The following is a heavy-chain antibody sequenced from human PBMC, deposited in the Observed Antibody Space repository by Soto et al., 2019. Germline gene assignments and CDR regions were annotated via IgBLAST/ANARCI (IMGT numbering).Heavy chain of an antibody. J-gene: IGHJ4*02. V-gene: IGHV4-59*01. CDR3: ARARGGDFHY. CDR2: IYYSGST. CDR1: GDSISSYY. Sequence: QVQLQESGPGLVKPSETLSLTCTVSGDSISSYYWSWIRQPPGKGLEWIGYIYYSGSTNYNPSLKXRVTIAVDTSKNQFSLKLSSVTAADTAVYYCARARGGDFHYWGQGTLVTVSS. D-gene: IGHD3-10*01.